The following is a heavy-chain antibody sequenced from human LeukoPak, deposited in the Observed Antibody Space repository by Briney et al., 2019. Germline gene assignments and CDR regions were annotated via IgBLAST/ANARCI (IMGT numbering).Heavy chain of an antibody. J-gene: IGHJ4*02. Sequence: GGSLRLSCAASGFTFSSYGMHWVRQAPGKGLEWVAVISYDGSNKYYADSVKGRFAISRDNSKNTLYLQMNSLRAEDTAVYYCAKDQYRYFDWLSHFDYWGQGTLVTVSS. CDR2: ISYDGSNK. CDR1: GFTFSSYG. CDR3: AKDQYRYFDWLSHFDY. V-gene: IGHV3-30*18. D-gene: IGHD3-9*01.